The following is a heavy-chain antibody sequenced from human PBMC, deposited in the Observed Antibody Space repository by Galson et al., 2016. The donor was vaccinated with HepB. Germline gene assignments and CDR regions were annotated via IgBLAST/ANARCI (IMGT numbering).Heavy chain of an antibody. CDR2: IYSGGST. D-gene: IGHD1-14*01. CDR3: ARDGNHGYDMDY. Sequence: SLRLSCAASGFTVSSSYMNWVRQAPGKGLEWVSVIYSGGSTYYADSVKGRFTISRDNAKNSLYLQMNSLRDEDTAIYFCARDGNHGYDMDYWGQGTLVTVSS. CDR1: GFTVSSSY. V-gene: IGHV3-53*01. J-gene: IGHJ4*02.